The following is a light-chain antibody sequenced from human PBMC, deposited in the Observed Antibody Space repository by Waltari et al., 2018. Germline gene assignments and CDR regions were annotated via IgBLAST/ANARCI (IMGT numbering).Light chain of an antibody. CDR3: QQSYSTPFT. Sequence: DIQMTQSPSSLSASVGDRVTITCRASQTISKYLNWYQQKPGKDPKSLIYEASNLQDGVPSRFSGSGYATEFTLTISSLQSDDFATYFCQQSYSTPFTFGEGTKVEI. CDR2: EAS. V-gene: IGKV1-39*01. J-gene: IGKJ4*01. CDR1: QTISKY.